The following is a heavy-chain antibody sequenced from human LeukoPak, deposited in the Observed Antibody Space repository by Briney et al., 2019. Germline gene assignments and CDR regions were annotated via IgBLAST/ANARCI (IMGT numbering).Heavy chain of an antibody. CDR2: ISYSGST. V-gene: IGHV4-4*02. CDR1: GGSISSSNW. CDR3: ARGGEDAFDI. J-gene: IGHJ3*02. D-gene: IGHD7-27*01. Sequence: SETLSLTCAVSGGSISSSNWWSWVRQPPGKGLEWIGYISYSGSTNYNSSLKSRVTISVDTSKNQFSLKLSSVTAADTAVYYCARGGEDAFDIWGQGTMVTVSS.